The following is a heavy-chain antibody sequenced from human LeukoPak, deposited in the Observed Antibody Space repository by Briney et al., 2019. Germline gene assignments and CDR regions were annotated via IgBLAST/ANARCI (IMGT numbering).Heavy chain of an antibody. CDR1: GGSISSSSYY. CDR2: IYYSGST. CDR3: ARRGYSSSWYGGNIHYYYYMDV. V-gene: IGHV4-39*07. Sequence: PSETLSLTCTVSGGSISSSSYYWGWIRQPPGKGLEWIGSIYYSGSTYYNPSLKSRVTISVDTSKNQFSLKLSSVTAADTAVYYCARRGYSSSWYGGNIHYYYYMDVWGKGTTVTVSS. J-gene: IGHJ6*03. D-gene: IGHD6-13*01.